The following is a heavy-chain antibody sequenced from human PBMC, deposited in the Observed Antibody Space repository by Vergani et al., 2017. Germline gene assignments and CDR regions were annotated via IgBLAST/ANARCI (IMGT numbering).Heavy chain of an antibody. CDR1: GGSINTGAYY. D-gene: IGHD1-26*01. CDR3: ARGGGSYYGNFDY. Sequence: QVQLQESGPRLVRPSQTLSLTCTVSGGSINTGAYYWSWIRQPAGKGLEWIGRVYTSGMTNYNPSLKSRVTILVDRSKSQLSLKLTSVTAGDTAVYFCARGGGSYYGNFDYWGQGTLVTVSS. CDR2: VYTSGMT. V-gene: IGHV4-61*02. J-gene: IGHJ4*02.